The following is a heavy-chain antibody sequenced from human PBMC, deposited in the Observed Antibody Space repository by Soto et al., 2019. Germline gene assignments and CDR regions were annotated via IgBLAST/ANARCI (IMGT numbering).Heavy chain of an antibody. V-gene: IGHV3-30*03. Sequence: QVQLVESGGGVVQPGTSLRLSCVGSGFPFSTYVIHWVRQAPGKGLEWVALTSYDGSNNFYGDSVKGRFTISRHNSRNTVELQIVSLRVEDTALYYCERCGTTGGLAVWGQGTLFSVSS. CDR2: TSYDGSNN. CDR1: GFPFSTYV. J-gene: IGHJ4*02. CDR3: ERCGTTGGLAV. D-gene: IGHD1-1*01.